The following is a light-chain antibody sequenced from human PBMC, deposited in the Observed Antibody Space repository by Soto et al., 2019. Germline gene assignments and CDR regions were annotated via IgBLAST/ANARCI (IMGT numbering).Light chain of an antibody. Sequence: QLVLTQPPSVSGAPGQTVTISCTGSSSNIGAGYDVQWYQQLPGTAPKVLIYGNSNRPSGVPDRFSGSKSGASASLVITGLQAEDEADYYGQSYDSSLSGVIFGGGTQLTVL. CDR1: SSNIGAGYD. J-gene: IGLJ2*01. V-gene: IGLV1-40*01. CDR2: GNS. CDR3: QSYDSSLSGVI.